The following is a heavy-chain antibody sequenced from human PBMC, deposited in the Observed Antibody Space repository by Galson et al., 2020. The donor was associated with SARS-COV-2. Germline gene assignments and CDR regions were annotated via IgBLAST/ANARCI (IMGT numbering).Heavy chain of an antibody. D-gene: IGHD6-19*01. V-gene: IGHV3-33*01. CDR3: ARSEHSSGWDDAFDI. CDR2: IWYDGSNK. CDR1: GFIFSSYG. J-gene: IGHJ3*02. Sequence: QAGGSLRLSCTTSGFIFSSYGMHWVRQAPGKGLEWVAVIWYDGSNKYYADSVKGRFTISRDNSKNTLYLQMNSLRAEDTAVYYCARSEHSSGWDDAFDIWGQGTMVTVSS.